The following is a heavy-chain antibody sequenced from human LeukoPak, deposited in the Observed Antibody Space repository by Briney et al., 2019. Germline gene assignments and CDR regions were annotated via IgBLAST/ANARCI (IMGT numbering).Heavy chain of an antibody. V-gene: IGHV1-2*02. D-gene: IGHD2-15*01. J-gene: IGHJ4*02. Sequence: GASVKVPCKPSRYTFTRYYKHWVRQAPRQGLEWMGWINPNSGGTNYAQKFQGRVTMTRDTSLSTAYMELSRLRSDDTAVYCCASRAAADYWGQGTLVTVSS. CDR1: RYTFTRYY. CDR2: INPNSGGT. CDR3: ASRAAADY.